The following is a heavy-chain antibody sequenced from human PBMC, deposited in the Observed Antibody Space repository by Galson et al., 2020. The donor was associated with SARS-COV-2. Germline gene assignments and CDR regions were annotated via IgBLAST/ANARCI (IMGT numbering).Heavy chain of an antibody. CDR3: AALQTTVTTLVS. D-gene: IGHD4-17*01. Sequence: SAKVSCKASGFTFTRSAVQCVRQAGRQRLEWIGWIVVHNADTKYAQKFQERVTITRDMSTSTVYMEVSSLSSDDTAVYYCAALQTTVTTLVSWGQGTLVTVSS. J-gene: IGHJ5*02. V-gene: IGHV1-58*01. CDR1: GFTFTRSA. CDR2: IVVHNADT.